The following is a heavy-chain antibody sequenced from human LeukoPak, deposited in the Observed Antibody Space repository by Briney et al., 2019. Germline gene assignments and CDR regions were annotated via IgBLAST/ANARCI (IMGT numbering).Heavy chain of an antibody. CDR1: GFTFSSYS. CDR2: ISSSSSTI. CDR3: ARDRIAVAGGYYYGMDV. V-gene: IGHV3-48*02. D-gene: IGHD6-19*01. Sequence: GGSLRLSCAASGFTFSSYSMNWVRQAPGKGLEWVSYISSSSSTIYYADSVEGRFTISRDNAKNSLYLQMNRLRDEDTAVYYCARDRIAVAGGYYYGMDVWGQGTTVTVSS. J-gene: IGHJ6*02.